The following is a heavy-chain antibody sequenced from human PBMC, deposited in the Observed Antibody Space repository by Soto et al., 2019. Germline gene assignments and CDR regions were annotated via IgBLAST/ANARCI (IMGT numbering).Heavy chain of an antibody. Sequence: QITLKESGPTLVKPTQTLTLTCTISGFSLSTSGVGVGWIRQPPGKALEWLALIYWSDDKYYSPSLKSRLTITKDTPKHQVVLTMTNMDPVDTATYYCAHRRYGDPTFDYWGQGTLVTVSS. CDR2: IYWSDDK. J-gene: IGHJ4*02. V-gene: IGHV2-5*01. CDR1: GFSLSTSGVG. CDR3: AHRRYGDPTFDY. D-gene: IGHD2-21*02.